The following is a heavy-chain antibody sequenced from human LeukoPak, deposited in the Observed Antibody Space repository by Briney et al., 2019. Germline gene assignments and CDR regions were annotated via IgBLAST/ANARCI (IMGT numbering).Heavy chain of an antibody. V-gene: IGHV3-48*01. D-gene: IGHD2-2*01. J-gene: IGHJ3*02. Sequence: PGGSLRLSCAASGFTFSSYSMNWVRQAPGKGLEWVSYISSSSSTIYYADSVKGRFTISRDNAKNSLYLQMNSLRAEDTAVYYCARGARVGAFDIWGQGTMDTVSS. CDR2: ISSSSSTI. CDR1: GFTFSSYS. CDR3: ARGARVGAFDI.